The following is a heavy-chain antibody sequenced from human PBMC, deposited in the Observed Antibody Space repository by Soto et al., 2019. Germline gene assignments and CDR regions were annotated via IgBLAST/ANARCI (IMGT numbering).Heavy chain of an antibody. D-gene: IGHD1-26*01. CDR1: GFIFENFG. CDR3: AKNQGVELVPLATVDWFDP. J-gene: IGHJ5*02. V-gene: IGHV3-23*01. Sequence: GGSLRLSCAASGFIFENFGMSWVRQAPGKGLEWISSISGSGFKKYYADSVKGRFTISRDNSESTVYLELNNLSAEDTAVYHCAKNQGVELVPLATVDWFDPWGQGSVVTVS. CDR2: ISGSGFKK.